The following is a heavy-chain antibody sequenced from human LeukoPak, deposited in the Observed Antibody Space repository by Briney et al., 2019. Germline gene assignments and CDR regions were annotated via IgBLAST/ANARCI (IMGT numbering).Heavy chain of an antibody. CDR1: GFTFSTSW. CDR3: ARAGNYYFDS. CDR2: MNGDGTTR. V-gene: IGHV3-74*01. J-gene: IGHJ4*02. Sequence: QSGGSLRLSCAASGFTFSTSWMHWVRQGPGKGLVWVSRMNGDGTTRDYADSVKGRFTISRDNGKNTLFLEMNSLRAEDTATYFCARAGNYYFDSWGQGTLVTVSS.